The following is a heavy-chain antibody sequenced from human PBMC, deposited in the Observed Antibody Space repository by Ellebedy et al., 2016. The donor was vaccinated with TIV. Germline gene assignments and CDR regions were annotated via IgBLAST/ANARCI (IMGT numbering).Heavy chain of an antibody. V-gene: IGHV4-39*02. Sequence: SETLSLXXSVSGGSIMRSGHYCTWIRQPPGKGLEWIGGLYFSGSTWYNPSLKSRVTISVDTSKNLFSLRLRSVTAPDTAVYYCATSAAIDAFDIWGQGTMVTVSS. J-gene: IGHJ3*02. CDR1: GGSIMRSGHY. D-gene: IGHD6-25*01. CDR2: LYFSGST. CDR3: ATSAAIDAFDI.